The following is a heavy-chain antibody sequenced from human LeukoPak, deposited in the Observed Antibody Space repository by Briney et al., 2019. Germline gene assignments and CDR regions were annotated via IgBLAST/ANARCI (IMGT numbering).Heavy chain of an antibody. V-gene: IGHV3-23*01. CDR3: AKPRDYVWFDP. D-gene: IGHD4-17*01. J-gene: IGHJ5*02. Sequence: GGSLRLSCAASGFTFSSNAMSWVRQAPGKGLEWVSAISGSGGSTYYADSEKGRFTISRDNSKNTLYLQMNSLRAEDTAVYYCAKPRDYVWFDPWGQGTLVTVSS. CDR1: GFTFSSNA. CDR2: ISGSGGST.